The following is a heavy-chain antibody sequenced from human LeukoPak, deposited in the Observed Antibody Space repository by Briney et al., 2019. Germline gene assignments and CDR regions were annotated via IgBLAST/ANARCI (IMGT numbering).Heavy chain of an antibody. D-gene: IGHD2-2*01. CDR1: GFIVSSDY. CDR2: IYSDGNT. V-gene: IGHV3-66*01. J-gene: IGHJ4*02. CDR3: ARMRGRYCSSNGCYVEY. Sequence: PGGSLRLSCASSGFIVSSDYMSWVRQSPGKGLEWVSFIYSDGNTLYADSVKGRFTISRDHSKNTLYLQMTSLRVEDTAVYYCARMRGRYCSSNGCYVEYWGQGALVTVSS.